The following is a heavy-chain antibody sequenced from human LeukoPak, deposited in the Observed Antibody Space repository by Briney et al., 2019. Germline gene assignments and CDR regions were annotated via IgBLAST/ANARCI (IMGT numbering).Heavy chain of an antibody. Sequence: PGGSLRLSCAASGFTFSDSLMDWVRQAPGKGLEWVANIKQDGSEKYYVDSVKGRFTISRDNAKNSLYLQMNSLRAEDTAVYYCSRSLNYWGQGTLVTVSS. V-gene: IGHV3-7*01. J-gene: IGHJ4*02. CDR3: SRSLNY. CDR1: GFTFSDSL. CDR2: IKQDGSEK.